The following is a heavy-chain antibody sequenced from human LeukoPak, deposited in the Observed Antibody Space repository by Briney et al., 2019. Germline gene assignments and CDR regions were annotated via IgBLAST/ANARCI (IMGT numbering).Heavy chain of an antibody. CDR1: GGSVSSGSYY. CDR3: ARLRGYSYVIDY. V-gene: IGHV4-61*01. CDR2: IYYSGST. D-gene: IGHD5-18*01. J-gene: IGHJ4*02. Sequence: SETLSLTCTVSGGSVSSGSYYWSWIRQPPGKGLQWIGYIYYSGSTNYNPSLKSRVTISVDTSKNQFSLKLSSVTAADTAVYYCARLRGYSYVIDYWGQGTLVTVSS.